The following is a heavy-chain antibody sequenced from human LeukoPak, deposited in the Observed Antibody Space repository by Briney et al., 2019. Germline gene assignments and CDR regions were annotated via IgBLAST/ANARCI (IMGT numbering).Heavy chain of an antibody. J-gene: IGHJ4*02. D-gene: IGHD2-21*02. CDR1: GDFFSGSTSD. CDR3: ARVGVRTYCGSGCYSDYFDS. CDR2: IYYRGNT. Sequence: SETLSLTCSVTGDFFSGSTSDWAWIRQPPEKGLEWIGNIYYRGNTHYSPSLESRVTISVDTSKNQFSLRLNSVTAADTAVCYCARVGVRTYCGSGCYSDYFDSWGQGTLVTVSS. V-gene: IGHV4-39*07.